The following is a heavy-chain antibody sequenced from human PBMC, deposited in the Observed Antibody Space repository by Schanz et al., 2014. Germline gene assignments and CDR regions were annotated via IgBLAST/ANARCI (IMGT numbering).Heavy chain of an antibody. J-gene: IGHJ4*02. CDR2: IWYDGSNK. V-gene: IGHV3-30*02. CDR3: AKSMYSTSWAFDF. Sequence: QVQLVESGGGVVQPGGSLRLSCAASGFIFSSYGMHWVRQAPGKGPEWVAFIWYDGSNKYYADSVKGRFTISRDNSKNTLYVQMNSLRAEDTAVYYCAKSMYSTSWAFDFWGQGAQVTVSS. CDR1: GFIFSSYG. D-gene: IGHD2-2*01.